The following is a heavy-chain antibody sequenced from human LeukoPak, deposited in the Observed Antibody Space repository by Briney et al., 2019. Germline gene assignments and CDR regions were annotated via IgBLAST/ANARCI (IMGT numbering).Heavy chain of an antibody. Sequence: SGPTLVKPTQTLTLTCTFSGFSLSTSGVGVGWIRQPPGKALEWLALIYWNDDKRYSPSLKSRLTITKDTSKNQVVLTMTNMDPVDTATHYCAHSLPGGERYSGTTYYFDYWGQGTLVTVSS. V-gene: IGHV2-5*01. CDR3: AHSLPGGERYSGTTYYFDY. J-gene: IGHJ4*02. D-gene: IGHD1-26*01. CDR2: IYWNDDK. CDR1: GFSLSTSGVG.